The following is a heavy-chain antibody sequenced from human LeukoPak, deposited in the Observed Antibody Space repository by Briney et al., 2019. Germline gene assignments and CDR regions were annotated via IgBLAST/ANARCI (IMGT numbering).Heavy chain of an antibody. CDR1: GFTFTSYS. CDR3: ATGNYHGFDI. D-gene: IGHD3-16*02. J-gene: IGHJ3*02. V-gene: IGHV3-74*01. CDR2: LNNVVKTI. Sequence: RGSPRLSSAASGFTFTSYSMHSVRQAPGKGLGSVSCLNNVVKTIRNADSARGRFPNPRDNAKNTLYLQMNSLRAEDTAVYYCATGNYHGFDIWGQGTMVTVSS.